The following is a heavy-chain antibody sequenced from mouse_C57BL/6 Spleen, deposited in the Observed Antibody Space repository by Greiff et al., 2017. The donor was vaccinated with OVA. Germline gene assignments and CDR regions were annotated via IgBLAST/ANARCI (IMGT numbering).Heavy chain of an antibody. CDR3: TTFDY. V-gene: IGHV14-4*01. Sequence: EVKLMESGAELVRPGASVKLSCTASGFNIKDDYMHWVKQRPEQGLEWIGWIDPENGDTESASKFQGKATITADTSSNTAYLQLSSLTSEDTAVYYCTTFDYWGQGTTLTVSS. CDR1: GFNIKDDY. J-gene: IGHJ2*01. CDR2: IDPENGDT.